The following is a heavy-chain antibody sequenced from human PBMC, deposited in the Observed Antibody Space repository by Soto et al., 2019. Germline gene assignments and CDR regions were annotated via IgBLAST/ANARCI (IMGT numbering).Heavy chain of an antibody. CDR3: AKERMEQYQLLPFFDD. CDR2: ISYDGSNE. J-gene: IGHJ4*02. V-gene: IGHV3-30*18. Sequence: XGSLRLSCAASGFTFSSHSMHWLRQAPGKGLEWVTVISYDGSNEYYADSVKGRFTIFRDNSKNILYLQMNSLRTEDTAVYYCAKERMEQYQLLPFFDDWGQGTLVTVSS. CDR1: GFTFSSHS. D-gene: IGHD2-2*01.